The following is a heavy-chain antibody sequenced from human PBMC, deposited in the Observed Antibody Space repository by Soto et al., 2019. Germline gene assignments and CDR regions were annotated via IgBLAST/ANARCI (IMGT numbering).Heavy chain of an antibody. V-gene: IGHV4-39*01. D-gene: IGHD3-9*01. J-gene: IGHJ4*02. CDR2: IYYSGST. CDR1: GGSISSSSYY. Sequence: ASETLSLTCTVSGGSISSSSYYCGCIRQPPGKGLEWIGSIYYSGSTYYNPSLKSRVTISVDTSKNQFSLKLSSVTAADTAVYYCASGYYDILTGYPLFDYWGQGTLVTVSS. CDR3: ASGYYDILTGYPLFDY.